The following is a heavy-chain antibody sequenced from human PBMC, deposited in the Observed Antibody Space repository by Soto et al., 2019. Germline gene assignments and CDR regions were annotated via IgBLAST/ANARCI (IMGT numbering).Heavy chain of an antibody. CDR2: ISYDGSNK. V-gene: IGHV3-30-3*01. CDR3: ARDNSPLYSYGQVDY. D-gene: IGHD5-18*01. J-gene: IGHJ4*02. Sequence: QVQLVESGGGVVQPGRSLRLSCAASGFTFSSYAMHWVRQAPGKGLEWVAVISYDGSNKYYADSVKGRFTISRDNSKNTLYLQMNSLRAEDTAVYYCARDNSPLYSYGQVDYRGQGTLVTVSS. CDR1: GFTFSSYA.